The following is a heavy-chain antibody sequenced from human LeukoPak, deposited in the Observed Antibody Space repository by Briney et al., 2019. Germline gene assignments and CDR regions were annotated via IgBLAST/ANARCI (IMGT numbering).Heavy chain of an antibody. Sequence: ASVKVSCKASGYTFTSYGISWVRQAPGQGLEWMGWISAYNGNTNYAQRLQGGVTMTTDTSTSTAYMELRSLRSDDTAVYYCARTELRFLESDYWGQGTLVTVSS. V-gene: IGHV1-18*01. CDR1: GYTFTSYG. D-gene: IGHD3-3*01. CDR3: ARTELRFLESDY. CDR2: ISAYNGNT. J-gene: IGHJ4*02.